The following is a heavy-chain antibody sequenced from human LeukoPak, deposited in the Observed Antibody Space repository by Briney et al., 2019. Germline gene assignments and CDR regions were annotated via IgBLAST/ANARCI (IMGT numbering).Heavy chain of an antibody. CDR1: GGTFSDYA. CDR2: IIPVFGTA. CDR3: AREESRGSITTFHDAFHM. J-gene: IGHJ3*02. V-gene: IGHV1-69*13. Sequence: GASVKVSCKTSGGTFSDYALSWVRQAPGQGLEWLGGIIPVFGTANYPQKFQGRVTMTADESTSTAYMELRGLRTEDTAVYYCAREESRGSITTFHDAFHMWGQGTMVTVSS. D-gene: IGHD3-10*01.